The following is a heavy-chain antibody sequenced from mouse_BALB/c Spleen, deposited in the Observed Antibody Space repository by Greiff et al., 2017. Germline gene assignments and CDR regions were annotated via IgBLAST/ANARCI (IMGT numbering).Heavy chain of an antibody. J-gene: IGHJ4*01. Sequence: EVQLQESGAELVRPGASVKISCKAFGYTFTNHHINWVKQRPGQGLDWIGYINPYNDYTSYNQKFKGKATLTVDKSSSTAYMELSSLTSEDSAVYYCARGGGITTVEAPYAMDYWGQGTSVTVSS. D-gene: IGHD1-1*01. CDR3: ARGGGITTVEAPYAMDY. CDR1: GYTFTNHH. CDR2: INPYNDYT. V-gene: IGHV1S45*01.